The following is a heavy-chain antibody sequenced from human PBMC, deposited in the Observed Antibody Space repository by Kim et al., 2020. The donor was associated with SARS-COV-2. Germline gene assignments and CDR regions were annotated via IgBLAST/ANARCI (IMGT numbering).Heavy chain of an antibody. Sequence: TDYADSVGGRFTISRDSAKNTLYLQMNRLRVGDTAVYFCARDPSRSRRTDYWGQGTLVIVSS. V-gene: IGHV3-74*01. CDR2: T. CDR3: ARDPSRSRRTDY. J-gene: IGHJ4*02. D-gene: IGHD6-6*01.